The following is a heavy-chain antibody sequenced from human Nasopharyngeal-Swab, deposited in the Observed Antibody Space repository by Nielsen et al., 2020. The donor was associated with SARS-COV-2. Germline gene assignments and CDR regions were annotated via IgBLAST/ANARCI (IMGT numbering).Heavy chain of an antibody. CDR2: ISYDGSNK. Sequence: GGSLRLSCAASGFTFSSYAMHWVRQAPGKGLEWVAVISYDGSNKYYADSVKGRFTISRDNSKNTLYLQMNGLRAEDTAVYYCARPRGYSYGTYFDYWGQGTLVTVFS. V-gene: IGHV3-30-3*01. D-gene: IGHD5-18*01. CDR1: GFTFSSYA. CDR3: ARPRGYSYGTYFDY. J-gene: IGHJ4*02.